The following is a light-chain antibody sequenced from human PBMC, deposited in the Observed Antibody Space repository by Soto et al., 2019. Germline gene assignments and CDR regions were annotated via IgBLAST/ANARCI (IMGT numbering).Light chain of an antibody. Sequence: EIVMTQSPATLSVSPGERATLSCKASQSVSSNLAWYQQKPGQAPRLLIYGASTRATGIPARFSGSGSGTEFTLTISSLQSEDFAVYYRQQYNSWPPVTFGGGTKVEIK. CDR2: GAS. CDR1: QSVSSN. V-gene: IGKV3-15*01. CDR3: QQYNSWPPVT. J-gene: IGKJ4*01.